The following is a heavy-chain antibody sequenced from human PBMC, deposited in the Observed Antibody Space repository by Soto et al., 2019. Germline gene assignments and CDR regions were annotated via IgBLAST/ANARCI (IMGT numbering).Heavy chain of an antibody. D-gene: IGHD1-26*01. CDR2: ISYTGDT. CDR3: ARIVVGATVDL. CDR1: GDSVSSDRYF. Sequence: SETLSLTCSVSGDSVSSDRYFWTWIRQPPGKGLEWIAYISYTGDTNYNPSLKSRVTISVDTSRNQFSLTLTSVTAADTAVYFCARIVVGATVDLWGKGSLVTVSS. V-gene: IGHV4-61*01. J-gene: IGHJ5*02.